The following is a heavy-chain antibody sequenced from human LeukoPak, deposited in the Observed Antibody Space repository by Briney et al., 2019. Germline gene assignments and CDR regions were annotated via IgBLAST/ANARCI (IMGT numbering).Heavy chain of an antibody. CDR1: GGSIGSGYY. Sequence: SETLSLTCTVSGGSIGSGYYWAWIRQPPGKGLEWIGSIHYGGTTHYNPSLQSRVTISADTSRNQFALDLRSVTAADTAVYYCTRDIGDFVSDFWGQGTLVTVSS. D-gene: IGHD2-21*02. CDR2: IHYGGTT. CDR3: TRDIGDFVSDF. V-gene: IGHV4-39*02. J-gene: IGHJ4*02.